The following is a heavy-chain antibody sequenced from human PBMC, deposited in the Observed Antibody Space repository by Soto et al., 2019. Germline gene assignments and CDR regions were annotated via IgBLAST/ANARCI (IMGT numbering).Heavy chain of an antibody. D-gene: IGHD3-3*01. Sequence: ASVKVSCKASGYTFTSYGISWVRQAPGQGLKKMGWISAYNGNTNYAQKLQGRVTMTTDTSTSTAYMELRSLRSDDTAVYYCARDLSGFWSGYGDYYYYYMDVWGKGTTVTVSS. CDR1: GYTFTSYG. CDR3: ARDLSGFWSGYGDYYYYYMDV. V-gene: IGHV1-18*01. J-gene: IGHJ6*03. CDR2: ISAYNGNT.